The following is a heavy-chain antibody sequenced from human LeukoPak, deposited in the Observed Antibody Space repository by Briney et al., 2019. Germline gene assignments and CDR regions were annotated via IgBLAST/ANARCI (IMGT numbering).Heavy chain of an antibody. V-gene: IGHV3-30*02. CDR2: IRYDGTNK. D-gene: IGHD2-2*02. CDR1: GFTFSSYG. J-gene: IGHJ4*02. Sequence: GGSLRLSCAASGFTFSSYGMHWVRQAPGKGLEWVTFIRYDGTNKYYADSVKGRFTISRDNSKNTMYLQMNSLKAEDTAVYFCAKDAIDTHPLYFVYWGQGTLVTVPS. CDR3: AKDAIDTHPLYFVY.